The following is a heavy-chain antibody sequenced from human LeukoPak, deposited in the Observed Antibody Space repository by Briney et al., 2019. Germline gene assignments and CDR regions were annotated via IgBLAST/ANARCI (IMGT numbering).Heavy chain of an antibody. V-gene: IGHV4-59*01. J-gene: IGHJ6*02. CDR1: GGSISSYY. CDR2: IYYSGST. Sequence: SETLSLTCTVSGGSISSYYWSWIRQPPGKGPEWIGYIYYSGSTNYNPSLRSRVTISVDTSKNQFSLKLSSVTAADTAVYYCARAPPSIAAAGTADYYYYYGMDVWGQGTTVTVSS. D-gene: IGHD6-13*01. CDR3: ARAPPSIAAAGTADYYYYYGMDV.